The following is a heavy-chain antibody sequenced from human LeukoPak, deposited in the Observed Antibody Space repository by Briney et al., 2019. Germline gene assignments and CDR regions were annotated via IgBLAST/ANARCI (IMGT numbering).Heavy chain of an antibody. Sequence: GGSLRLSCAASGVIFRVDAMRWVRQAPGKGLEWVSAISGSGGTTYYADSVKGRFTISRDNSKNTPYLQMNSLRAELRPAYYRAKVPIVVVPAAMRDIDYWGQGTLVTVSS. CDR1: GVIFRVDA. CDR3: AKVPIVVVPAAMRDIDY. D-gene: IGHD2-2*01. V-gene: IGHV3-23*01. CDR2: ISGSGGTT. J-gene: IGHJ4*02.